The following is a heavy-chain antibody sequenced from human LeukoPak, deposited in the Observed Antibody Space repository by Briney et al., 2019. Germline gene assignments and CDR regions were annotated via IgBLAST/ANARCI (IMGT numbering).Heavy chain of an antibody. CDR3: ARGRYLTTSGGAAAGFLDY. J-gene: IGHJ4*02. D-gene: IGHD6-13*01. Sequence: PGGSLRLSYAASGFIVSTNYMSWVRQAPGKGLEWVSVIFSGGSTYYADSVKGRFTISRDKSNNTLYLQMNSLRAEDTAVYYCARGRYLTTSGGAAAGFLDYWGQGSLVTVST. CDR2: IFSGGST. V-gene: IGHV3-53*01. CDR1: GFIVSTNY.